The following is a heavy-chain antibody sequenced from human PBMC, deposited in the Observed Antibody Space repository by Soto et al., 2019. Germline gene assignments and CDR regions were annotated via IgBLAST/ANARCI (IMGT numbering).Heavy chain of an antibody. J-gene: IGHJ4*02. CDR3: ARELGGRAWYVGSFEY. Sequence: ASLKVSFKACCYTFTIYWISLVLESPLQGLEWMGWISAYNGNTNYAQKLQGRVTMTTDKSTSTAYMELRSLRSDDTDVYYCARELGGRAWYVGSFEYWGQGTMVTVSS. V-gene: IGHV1-18*04. D-gene: IGHD6-19*01. CDR1: CYTFTIYW. CDR2: ISAYNGNT.